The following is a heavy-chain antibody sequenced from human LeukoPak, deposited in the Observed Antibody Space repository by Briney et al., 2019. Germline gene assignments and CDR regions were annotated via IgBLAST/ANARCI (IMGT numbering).Heavy chain of an antibody. J-gene: IGHJ4*02. CDR2: IKQDGSEK. CDR1: GFTFSSYW. CDR3: ARDPLSIFGVVTTNYFDY. V-gene: IGHV3-7*01. Sequence: GGSLRLSCAASGFTFSSYWMSWVRQAPGKGLEWVANIKQDGSEKYYVDSVKGRFTISRDNAKNSLYLQMNSLRAEDTAVYYCARDPLSIFGVVTTNYFDYWGQGTLVTVSS. D-gene: IGHD3-3*01.